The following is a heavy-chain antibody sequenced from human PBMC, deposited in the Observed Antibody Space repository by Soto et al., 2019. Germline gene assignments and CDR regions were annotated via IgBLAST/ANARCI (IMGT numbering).Heavy chain of an antibody. CDR3: SAHSSGYYRASDY. J-gene: IGHJ4*02. V-gene: IGHV4-39*01. CDR1: GGSISSSSYY. CDR2: IYYSGST. Sequence: QLQLQESGPGLVKPSETLSLTCTVSGGSISSSSYYWGWIRQPPGKGLEWIGRIYYSGSTYYNPSLKSRVTISVDTSKNQFSLKLSSVTAADTAVYYCSAHSSGYYRASDYWGQGTLVTVSS. D-gene: IGHD3-22*01.